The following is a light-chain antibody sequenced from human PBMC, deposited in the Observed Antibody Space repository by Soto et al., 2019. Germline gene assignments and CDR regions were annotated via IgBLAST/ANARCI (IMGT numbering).Light chain of an antibody. Sequence: EILLTQSPGTLSLSPGERATLYCRASQSVSSSYLAWYQQKPGQAPRLLIYGASSRATGIPDRFSGSGSGTAFTLTISRLEPEDFAVYYCQQYGSSPWTFGQGTKVEIK. CDR1: QSVSSSY. V-gene: IGKV3-20*01. CDR2: GAS. J-gene: IGKJ1*01. CDR3: QQYGSSPWT.